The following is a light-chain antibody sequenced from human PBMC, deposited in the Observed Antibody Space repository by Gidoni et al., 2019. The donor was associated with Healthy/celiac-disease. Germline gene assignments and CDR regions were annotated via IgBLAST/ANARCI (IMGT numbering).Light chain of an antibody. CDR1: SSNIGSNY. V-gene: IGLV1-47*01. J-gene: IGLJ2*01. CDR2: RNN. Sequence: QSVLTQPPSASGTPGQRVTISCSGSSSNIGSNYVYCYQQLPGTAPKLLIYRNNQRPSGVPDRFSGSKSGTSASLAISVLRSEDEADYYCAAWDDSLSGVVFGGGTKLTVL. CDR3: AAWDDSLSGVV.